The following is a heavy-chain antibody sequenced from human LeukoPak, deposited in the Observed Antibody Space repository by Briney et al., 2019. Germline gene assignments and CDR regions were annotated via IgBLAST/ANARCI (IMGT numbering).Heavy chain of an antibody. CDR2: ISSSSSYI. CDR1: GFTFSSYS. D-gene: IGHD3-22*01. V-gene: IGHV3-21*01. CDR3: ARAPPGDYYDSSGYPY. Sequence: GGSLRLSCAASGFTFSSYSMNWVRQAPGKGLEWVSSISSSSSYIYYADSVMGRFTISRDNAKNSLYLQMNSLRAEDTAVYYCARAPPGDYYDSSGYPYWGQGTLVTVSS. J-gene: IGHJ4*02.